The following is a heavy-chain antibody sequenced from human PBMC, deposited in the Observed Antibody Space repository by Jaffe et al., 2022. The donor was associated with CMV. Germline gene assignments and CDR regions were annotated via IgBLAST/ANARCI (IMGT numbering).Heavy chain of an antibody. CDR3: ARDYSVGVAANPNYFDY. CDR1: GFTFSSYW. D-gene: IGHD2-15*01. Sequence: EVQLVESGGGLVQPGGSLRLSCAASGFTFSSYWMSWVRQAPGKGLEWVANIKQDGSEKYYVDSVKGRFTISRDNAKNSLYLQMNSLRAEDTAVYYCARDYSVGVAANPNYFDYWGQGTLVTVSS. V-gene: IGHV3-7*01. CDR2: IKQDGSEK. J-gene: IGHJ4*02.